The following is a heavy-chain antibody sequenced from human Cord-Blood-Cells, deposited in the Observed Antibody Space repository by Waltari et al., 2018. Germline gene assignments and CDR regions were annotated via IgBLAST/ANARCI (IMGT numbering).Heavy chain of an antibody. Sequence: QVQLVQSGAEVKKPGASVKVSCKVSGYTLTELSMHWVRQAPGKGLEWMGGFDPEDGETIYAQKFQCRVTMTEDTSTDTAYMELSSLRSEDTAVYYCATGGQCSGGSCYYFDYWGQGTLVTVSS. CDR1: GYTLTELS. CDR3: ATGGQCSGGSCYYFDY. D-gene: IGHD2-15*01. J-gene: IGHJ4*02. V-gene: IGHV1-24*01. CDR2: FDPEDGET.